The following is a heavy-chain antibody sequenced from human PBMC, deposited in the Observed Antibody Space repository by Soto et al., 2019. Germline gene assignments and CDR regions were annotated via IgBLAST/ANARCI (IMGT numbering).Heavy chain of an antibody. CDR2: SFSTGGTE. V-gene: IGHV3-30*04. CDR1: GFTFSSYA. CDR3: GRDREPDRIWTFDS. J-gene: IGHJ4*02. D-gene: IGHD3-9*01. Sequence: GGSLRLSCAASGFTFSSYAMHWVRHAPGKGLEWVAESFSTGGTEYADSVKGRFTISSDNSRNMLSLQMNSLGVEDTALYYCGRDREPDRIWTFDSWGQGTLVTVSS.